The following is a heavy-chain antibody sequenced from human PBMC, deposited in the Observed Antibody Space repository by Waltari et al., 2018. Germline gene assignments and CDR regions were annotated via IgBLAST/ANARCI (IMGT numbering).Heavy chain of an antibody. V-gene: IGHV4-34*01. Sequence: QAQLQQWGAGLLGPSETLSLTCAVYGASFSDDYWGWVRQPPGKGLEWIGLIRHPGSTNYNPSLNRPVTISIDTPRSQFSLRLSSVTAADAALYLCTRGGNYDFGSHRPFFDPWGQGTLVTVSS. CDR2: IRHPGST. J-gene: IGHJ5*02. D-gene: IGHD3-3*01. CDR1: GASFSDDY. CDR3: TRGGNYDFGSHRPFFDP.